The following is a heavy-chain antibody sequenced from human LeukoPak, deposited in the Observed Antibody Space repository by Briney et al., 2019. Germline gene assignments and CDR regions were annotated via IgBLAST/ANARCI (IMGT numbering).Heavy chain of an antibody. CDR1: GGSISGYY. Sequence: SEALSLTCTVSGGSISGYYWSWIRQSPGRALEWIGYIYDSGATRYNPSLESRVSISEDTSKNQFSLRLSSVTAADTAVYFCARHPPEYYDSSGFAFDLWGQGTMVTVSS. J-gene: IGHJ3*01. CDR3: ARHPPEYYDSSGFAFDL. CDR2: IYDSGAT. D-gene: IGHD3-22*01. V-gene: IGHV4-59*08.